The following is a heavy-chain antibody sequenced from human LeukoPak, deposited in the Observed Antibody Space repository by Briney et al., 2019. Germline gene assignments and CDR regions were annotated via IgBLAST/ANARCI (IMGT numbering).Heavy chain of an antibody. D-gene: IGHD2-15*01. CDR1: GASLSSSSYY. V-gene: IGHV4-39*07. CDR3: ARDPGGHCDGHSCWGSRIDP. Sequence: SETPSLTCTVSGASLSSSSYYWGWIRQPPGKGLEWLGTIYYTGSTYYNPSLKSRLTMSIDTSKKQFSLKLTSVTAADTAVYYCARDPGGHCDGHSCWGSRIDPWGQGTLVTVSS. CDR2: IYYTGST. J-gene: IGHJ5*02.